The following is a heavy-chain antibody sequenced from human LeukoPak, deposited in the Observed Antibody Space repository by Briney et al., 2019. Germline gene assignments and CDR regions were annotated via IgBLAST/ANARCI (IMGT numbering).Heavy chain of an antibody. CDR1: GFTFSSYW. Sequence: PGGSLRLSCAASGFTFSSYWMSWVRQAPGKGLEWVSFISSSSTYIYYADSLKGRFTISRDNAKNSLYLQMNSLRAEDTAVYYCARFIAAPYYFDYWGRGTLVTVSS. J-gene: IGHJ4*02. V-gene: IGHV3-21*06. CDR2: ISSSSTYI. CDR3: ARFIAAPYYFDY. D-gene: IGHD6-13*01.